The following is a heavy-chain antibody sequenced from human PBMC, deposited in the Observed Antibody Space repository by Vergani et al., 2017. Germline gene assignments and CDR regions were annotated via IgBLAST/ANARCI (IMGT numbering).Heavy chain of an antibody. D-gene: IGHD3-9*01. CDR3: ARDGYDILTGYYNLLDY. V-gene: IGHV3-30-3*01. CDR1: GFTFSSYA. CDR2: ISYDGSNK. J-gene: IGHJ4*02. Sequence: QMQLVESGGGVVQPGRSLRLSCAASGFTFSSYAMHWVRQAPGKGLEWVAVISYDGSNKYYADSVKGRFTISRDNSKNTLYLQMNSLRAEDTAVYYCARDGYDILTGYYNLLDYWGQGTLVTVSS.